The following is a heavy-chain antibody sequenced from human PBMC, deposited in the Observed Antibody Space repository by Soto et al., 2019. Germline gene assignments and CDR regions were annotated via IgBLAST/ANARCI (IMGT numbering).Heavy chain of an antibody. Sequence: EVQLVESGGGLVKPWGSLRLSCVVSGFTFRNYGMIWVRQRPGKGLEWVSSISSESGFIYYADSFKGRFTISRDNTNNSLFLQMQNLRAENTSVYYGARGRRVERYKSYLDWG. CDR3: ARGRRVERYKSYLD. V-gene: IGHV3-21*01. CDR1: GFTFRNYG. CDR2: ISSESGFI. J-gene: IGHJ1*01. D-gene: IGHD1-1*01.